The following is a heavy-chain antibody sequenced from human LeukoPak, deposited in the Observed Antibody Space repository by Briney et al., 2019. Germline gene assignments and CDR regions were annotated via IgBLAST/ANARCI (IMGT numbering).Heavy chain of an antibody. V-gene: IGHV4-4*07. J-gene: IGHJ4*02. Sequence: PSETLSLTCTVSGGSINSHYLSWIRQPAGKGLEWIGRIYARGSADYSPSLKSRVTMSVDTSKNQFSLKLTSVTAADTAVYYCARDRLGTTPDYWGQGALVTVSS. D-gene: IGHD1-26*01. CDR1: GGSINSHY. CDR2: IYARGSA. CDR3: ARDRLGTTPDY.